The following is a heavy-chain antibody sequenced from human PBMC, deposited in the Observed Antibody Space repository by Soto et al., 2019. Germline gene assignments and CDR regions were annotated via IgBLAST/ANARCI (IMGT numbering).Heavy chain of an antibody. Sequence: QVHLVQSGAEVKKPGASVKVSCETSGYNFSAKYIHWVRQTPGQGLEWMGWINSDSGDTTYAQKFQGRVTMTRDMFTSVAYMELSRLTPDDRAVYYCARDRRASGTYDGMDVWGQGTPVAVS. CDR2: INSDSGDT. J-gene: IGHJ6*02. CDR3: ARDRRASGTYDGMDV. D-gene: IGHD3-10*01. V-gene: IGHV1-2*02. CDR1: GYNFSAKY.